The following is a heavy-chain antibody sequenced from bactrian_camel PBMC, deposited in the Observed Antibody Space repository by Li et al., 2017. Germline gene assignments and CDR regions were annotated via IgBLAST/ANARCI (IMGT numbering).Heavy chain of an antibody. J-gene: IGHJ4*01. CDR2: IDSASASK. V-gene: IGHV3S1*01. D-gene: IGHD1*01. CDR1: GNIHSSNC. Sequence: HVQLVESGGGSVQAGGSLRLACTASGNIHSSNCISWFRQAPGKEREGAAVIDSASASKNYAASVKGRFTVSQDTVTATVYLQMDDLKPEDTAMYHCAAAYPYDKHHTVIPIGTRIPGFGHWARGPRSPSP.